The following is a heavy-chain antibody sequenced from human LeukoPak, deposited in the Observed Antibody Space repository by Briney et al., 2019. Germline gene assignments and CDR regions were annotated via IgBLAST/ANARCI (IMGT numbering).Heavy chain of an antibody. CDR3: ATYRQVLLPFES. Sequence: PGGSLRLSCAASGFTFSSYAMHWVRQAPVKGLEYVSAISSNGGSTYYANSVKGRFTISRDNSKSTLSLQMNSLRAEDTAIYYCATYRQVLLPFESWGQGTLVTVSS. V-gene: IGHV3-64*01. CDR2: ISSNGGST. J-gene: IGHJ4*02. CDR1: GFTFSSYA. D-gene: IGHD2-8*02.